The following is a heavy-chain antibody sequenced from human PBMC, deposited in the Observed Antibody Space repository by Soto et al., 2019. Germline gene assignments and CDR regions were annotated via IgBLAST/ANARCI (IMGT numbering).Heavy chain of an antibody. CDR3: ASQLTRPNMPQSPNLLRFLEWLFPSPENV. Sequence: QLQLQESGPGLVKPSETLSLTCTVSGGSISSSSYYWGWIRQPPGKGLEWIGSIYYSGSTYYNPSLKSRVTISVDTSKNQFSLKLSAVTAADTAVYYCASQLTRPNMPQSPNLLRFLEWLFPSPENVWGQGTTVTVSS. CDR1: GGSISSSSYY. D-gene: IGHD3-3*01. V-gene: IGHV4-39*01. J-gene: IGHJ6*02. CDR2: IYYSGST.